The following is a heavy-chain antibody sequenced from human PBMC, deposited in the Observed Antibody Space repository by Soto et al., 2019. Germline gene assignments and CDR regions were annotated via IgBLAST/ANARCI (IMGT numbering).Heavy chain of an antibody. CDR1: GFTFSSYS. J-gene: IGHJ6*03. Sequence: GGSLRLSCAASGFTFSSYSMNWVRQAPGKGLEWVSYISSSSSTIYYADSVKGRFTISRDNAKNSLYLQMNSLRAEDTAVYYCASLILTYGDYRNYYYYYMDVWGKGTTVTVSS. CDR3: ASLILTYGDYRNYYYYYMDV. D-gene: IGHD4-17*01. CDR2: ISSSSSTI. V-gene: IGHV3-48*01.